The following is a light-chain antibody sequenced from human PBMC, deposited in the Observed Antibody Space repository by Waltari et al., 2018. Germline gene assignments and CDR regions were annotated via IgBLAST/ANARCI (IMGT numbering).Light chain of an antibody. CDR1: QSVSSS. V-gene: IGKV3-11*01. CDR3: QQRSNWPAIG. J-gene: IGKJ5*01. CDR2: DAS. Sequence: EIVLTQSPATLSLSPGERATLSCRASQSVSSSLAWYQQKPGQAPRLLTYDASNRATGIPARFSGSGSGTDFTLTISSLEPEDFAVYYCQQRSNWPAIGFGQGTRLEIK.